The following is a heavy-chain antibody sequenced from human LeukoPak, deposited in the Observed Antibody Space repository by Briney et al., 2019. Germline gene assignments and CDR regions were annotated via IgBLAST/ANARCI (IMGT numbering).Heavy chain of an antibody. CDR1: GYTFTSYG. Sequence: ASVKVSCKASGYTFTSYGISWVRQAPGQGLEWMGWISAYNGNTNYAQKLQGRVTMTTDTSTSTAYMELRSLRSDDTAVYYCAVRVDVLNWFGPWGQGTLVTVSS. J-gene: IGHJ5*02. V-gene: IGHV1-18*01. CDR3: AVRVDVLNWFGP. CDR2: ISAYNGNT. D-gene: IGHD4/OR15-4a*01.